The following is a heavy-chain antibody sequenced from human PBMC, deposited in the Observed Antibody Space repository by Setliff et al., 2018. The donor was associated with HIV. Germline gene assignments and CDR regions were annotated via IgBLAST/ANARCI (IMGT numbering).Heavy chain of an antibody. CDR3: VRESSLAFTDAFDL. D-gene: IGHD3-16*01. V-gene: IGHV3-21*06. J-gene: IGHJ3*01. CDR2: ISRSGSKI. Sequence: GGSLRLSCAASGFSFSSYNMNWVRQAPGKGLEWVSYISRSGSKIQYVDSVKGRFTISRDNGKNSLYLQMNRLRPEDTAMYYCVRESSLAFTDAFDLWGQGTVVT. CDR1: GFSFSSYN.